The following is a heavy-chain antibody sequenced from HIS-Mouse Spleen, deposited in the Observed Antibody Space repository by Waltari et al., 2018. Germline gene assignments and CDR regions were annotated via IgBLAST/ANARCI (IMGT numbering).Heavy chain of an antibody. D-gene: IGHD2-2*01. CDR3: ARISQLLLFDY. CDR1: GFTFSSYW. J-gene: IGHJ4*02. Sequence: EVQLVESGGGLVQPGGSLRLSCAASGFTFSSYWMRWVPQAPGKGLEGVANIKQDGSEKYYVDSVKGRFTISRDNAKNSLYLQMNSLRAEDTAVYYCARISQLLLFDYWGQGTLVTVSS. V-gene: IGHV3-7*01. CDR2: IKQDGSEK.